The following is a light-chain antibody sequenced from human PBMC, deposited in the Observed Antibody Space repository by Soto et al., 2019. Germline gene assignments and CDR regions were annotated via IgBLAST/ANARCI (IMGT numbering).Light chain of an antibody. CDR3: QQRSNWPPGYT. Sequence: EIVLTQSPATLSLSPGEGATLSCRASQSVNRYLAWYQQKPGQAPRLLIYDASSRAIGTPARFIGSGSGTDFSLTISSLEPEDSAVYYCQQRSNWPPGYTFGXGTKVDIK. V-gene: IGKV3-11*01. CDR1: QSVNRY. J-gene: IGKJ2*01. CDR2: DAS.